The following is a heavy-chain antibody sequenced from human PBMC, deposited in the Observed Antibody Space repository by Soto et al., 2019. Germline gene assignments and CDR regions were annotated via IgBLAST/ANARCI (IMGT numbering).Heavy chain of an antibody. Sequence: PSETLSLTCTVSGGSISSGGYYWSWIRQHPGKGLEWIGYMSYSGSTYNNPSLKSRGTISVDTSKNTLYLQMNSLRAEDTAVYYCARVHSSSYHYFDYWGQGTVVTSPQ. CDR3: ARVHSSSYHYFDY. CDR2: MSYSGST. CDR1: GGSISSGGYY. D-gene: IGHD6-13*01. V-gene: IGHV4-31*03. J-gene: IGHJ4*02.